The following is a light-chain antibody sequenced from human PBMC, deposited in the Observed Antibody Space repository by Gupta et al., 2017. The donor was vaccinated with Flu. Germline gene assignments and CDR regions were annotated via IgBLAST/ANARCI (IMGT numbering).Light chain of an antibody. V-gene: IGKV3-11*01. CDR3: HQRVNWPLT. J-gene: IGKJ4*01. CDR1: QSVGTS. Sequence: PATLPLSPGERATLACRASQSVGTSLAWFQQKPGQPPRLLISDASKRATGIPARFSGSGSGTEFTLTISSLEPEDFAVYYCHQRVNWPLTFGGGTKVEIK. CDR2: DAS.